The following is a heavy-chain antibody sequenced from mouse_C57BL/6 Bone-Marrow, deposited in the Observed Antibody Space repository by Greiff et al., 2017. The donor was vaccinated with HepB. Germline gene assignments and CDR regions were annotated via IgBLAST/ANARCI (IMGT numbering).Heavy chain of an antibody. D-gene: IGHD1-1*01. V-gene: IGHV5-15*01. CDR2: ISNLAYSI. J-gene: IGHJ2*01. CDR1: GFTFSDYG. CDR3: ARHNYGSSYEDYFDY. Sequence: EVKLVESGGGLVQPGGSLKLSCAASGFTFSDYGMAWVRQAPRKGPEWVAFISNLAYSIYYADTVTGRFTISRENAKNTLYLEMSSLRSEDTAMYYCARHNYGSSYEDYFDYWGQGTTLTVSS.